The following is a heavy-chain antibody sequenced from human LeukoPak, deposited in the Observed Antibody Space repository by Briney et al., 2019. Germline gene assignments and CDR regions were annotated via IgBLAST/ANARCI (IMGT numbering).Heavy chain of an antibody. D-gene: IGHD3-3*01. CDR3: ARDPTEDFWSGFYSYFDF. CDR2: ISTYNGNT. CDR1: GHTFTTYG. Sequence: GASVKVSCKASGHTFTTYGLSWVRQAPGQGLEWMGWISTYNGNTNYAQKFQGRVTMTTDTSTSTAYMELRSLRSDDTAVYYCARDPTEDFWSGFYSYFDFWGQGTLVTVSS. J-gene: IGHJ4*02. V-gene: IGHV1-18*01.